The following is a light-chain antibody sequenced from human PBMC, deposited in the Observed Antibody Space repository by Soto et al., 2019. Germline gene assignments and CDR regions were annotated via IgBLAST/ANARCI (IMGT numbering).Light chain of an antibody. CDR1: QGINIF. CDR2: AAS. Sequence: DILETRGPSCLYSYIVDRVTITFRASQGINIFLDWFQQKPGKAPNLLISAASTLQSGVPSRFSGSGSETEFTLTITRLQPEDSATYYCQQRNSSPRTFGQGTKVDIK. J-gene: IGKJ2*01. CDR3: QQRNSSPRT. V-gene: IGKV1-9*01.